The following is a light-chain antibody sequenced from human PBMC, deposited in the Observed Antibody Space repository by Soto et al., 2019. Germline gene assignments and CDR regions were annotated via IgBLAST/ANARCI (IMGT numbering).Light chain of an antibody. CDR3: QQYGSSPGT. CDR1: QSVSSSY. V-gene: IGKV3-20*01. Sequence: EIVLTQSPCTLSLSPVERATVSCRASQSVSSSYLAWYQQKPGQAPRLLIYGASSRATGIPDRFSGSGSGTDFTLTISRLEPEDFAVYYCQQYGSSPGTFGQGTKVDIK. CDR2: GAS. J-gene: IGKJ1*01.